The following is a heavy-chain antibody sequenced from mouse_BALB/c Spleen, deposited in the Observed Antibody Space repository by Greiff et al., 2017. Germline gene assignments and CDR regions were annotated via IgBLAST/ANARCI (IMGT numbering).Heavy chain of an antibody. CDR2: ISYSGST. V-gene: IGHV3-2*02. CDR3: ARGRSTWFAY. CDR1: GYSITSDYA. J-gene: IGHJ3*01. Sequence: EVQLQESGPGLVKPSQSLSLTCTVTGYSITSDYAWNWIRQFPGNKLEWMGYISYSGSTSYNPSLKSRISITRDTSKNQFFLQLNSVTTEDTATYYCARGRSTWFAYWGQGTLVTVSA.